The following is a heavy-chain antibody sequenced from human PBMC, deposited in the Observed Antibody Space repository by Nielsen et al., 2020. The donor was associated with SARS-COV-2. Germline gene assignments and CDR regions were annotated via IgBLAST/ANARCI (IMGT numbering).Heavy chain of an antibody. CDR2: IPYDGNKR. V-gene: IGHV3-30*18. CDR1: GFTFSRYG. D-gene: IGHD2-15*01. Sequence: SLKISCAASGFTFSRYGMSWVRQTPDKGLEWVALIPYDGNKRHYADSVKGRFTISRDNSKNTLYLEMDSLRSEDTAVYFCAKDGGGAWATYYGLDVWGQGTTVTVPS. J-gene: IGHJ6*02. CDR3: AKDGGGAWATYYGLDV.